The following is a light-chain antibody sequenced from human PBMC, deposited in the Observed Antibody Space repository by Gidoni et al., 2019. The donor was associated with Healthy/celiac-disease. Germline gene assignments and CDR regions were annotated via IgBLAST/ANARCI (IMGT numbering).Light chain of an antibody. CDR3: SSYTSSSTRGVV. V-gene: IGLV2-14*01. Sequence: QSALTQPASVSGSLGQSITISCTGTSSDVGGYNYVSWYQQHPGKAPKLMIYEVRNRPSGVSNRFSGSKSGNTASLTISGLQAEDEADYYCSSYTSSSTRGVVFGGGTKLTVL. CDR2: EVR. J-gene: IGLJ2*01. CDR1: SSDVGGYNY.